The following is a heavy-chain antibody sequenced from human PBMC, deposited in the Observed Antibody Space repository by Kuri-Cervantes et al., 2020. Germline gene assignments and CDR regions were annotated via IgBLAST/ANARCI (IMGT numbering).Heavy chain of an antibody. V-gene: IGHV3-66*01. CDR3: ARESYGDFAPLYYYYYYGIDV. CDR2: IYRGGST. J-gene: IGHJ6*02. Sequence: GESLKISCAASGFTFSSYSMNWVRQAPGKGLEWFSVIYRGGSTYYADSVKGSFTISRDNSKNTLYLQMNSLRAEDTAVYYCARESYGDFAPLYYYYYYGIDVWGQGNRVTIFS. CDR1: GFTFSSYS. D-gene: IGHD4-17*01.